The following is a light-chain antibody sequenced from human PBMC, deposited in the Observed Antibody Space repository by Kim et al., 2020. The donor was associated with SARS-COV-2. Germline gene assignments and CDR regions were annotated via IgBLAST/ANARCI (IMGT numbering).Light chain of an antibody. CDR2: YDD. CDR1: SSNIGKSA. V-gene: IGLV1-36*01. J-gene: IGLJ3*02. Sequence: QSVLTQPPSVSAAPRQRVTISCSGSSSNIGKSAVNWYRQLPGEAPKLLIYYDDLLPSGVSGRFSGSKSGTSASLAISGLQPEDEAAYYCAAWDDSLNGWGFGGGTKVTVL. CDR3: AAWDDSLNGWG.